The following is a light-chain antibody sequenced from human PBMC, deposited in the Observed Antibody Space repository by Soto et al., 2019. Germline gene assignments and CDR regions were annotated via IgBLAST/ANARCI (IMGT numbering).Light chain of an antibody. CDR3: CSYAGSNYA. J-gene: IGLJ1*01. V-gene: IGLV2-23*02. Sequence: QSALTQPASVSGSPGQSITISCTGTSSDVGNYNLVSWYQHHPGKAPKLMIYEVSKRPSGVSNRFSGSKSGDTASLTISGLQAEDEADYYCCSYAGSNYAFGTGTKVTVL. CDR1: SSDVGNYNL. CDR2: EVS.